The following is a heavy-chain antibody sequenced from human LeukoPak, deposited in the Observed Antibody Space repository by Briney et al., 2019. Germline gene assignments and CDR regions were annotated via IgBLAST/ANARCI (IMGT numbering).Heavy chain of an antibody. V-gene: IGHV4-59*01. Sequence: KTSETLSLTCAVYGGSFSGYYWGWIRQPPGKGLEWIGYIYYSGSTNYNPSLKSRVTISVDTSKNQFSLKLSSVTAADTAVYYCARAPATVTTYYFDYWGQGTLVTVSS. J-gene: IGHJ4*02. CDR2: IYYSGST. CDR3: ARAPATVTTYYFDY. CDR1: GGSFSGYY. D-gene: IGHD4-17*01.